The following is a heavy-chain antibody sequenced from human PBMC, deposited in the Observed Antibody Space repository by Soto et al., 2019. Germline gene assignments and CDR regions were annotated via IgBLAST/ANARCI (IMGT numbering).Heavy chain of an antibody. Sequence: EVQLLESGGGLVQPGGSLRLSCAASGFTFGSNAMAWVRQAPGKGLEWVSGISAGGDSTYYADSVKGRFTISRDNSKNELYLQMNSLRAEDTAVYYCAKDQPHSGWSLEYWGQGTLVTVSS. CDR1: GFTFGSNA. J-gene: IGHJ4*02. V-gene: IGHV3-23*01. CDR2: ISAGGDST. CDR3: AKDQPHSGWSLEY. D-gene: IGHD6-19*01.